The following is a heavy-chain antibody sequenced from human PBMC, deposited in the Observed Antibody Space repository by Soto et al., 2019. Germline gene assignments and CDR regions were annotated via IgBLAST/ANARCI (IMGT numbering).Heavy chain of an antibody. CDR1: GYIFTTYG. Sequence: QIQLVHFGGEVARPGASVTVSCEASGYIFTTYGLSWVRQTPAHGLEWLGWISADSGYTQYAQFFQGRVTMTRDTARNTGYMALRDLTYDDTGIYYCARDRPPGSLYGMDAWGQGTAVTVSS. J-gene: IGHJ6*02. V-gene: IGHV1-18*01. CDR2: ISADSGYT. CDR3: ARDRPPGSLYGMDA.